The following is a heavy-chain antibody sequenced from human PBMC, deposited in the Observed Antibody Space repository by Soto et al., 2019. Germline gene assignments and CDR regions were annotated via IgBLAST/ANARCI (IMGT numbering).Heavy chain of an antibody. J-gene: IGHJ5*02. Sequence: GAGPTLVNPTEPLTLTCTFSGFSVTTDGGAVGWIRQPPGKALEWVGLFYCDDDKRYSPSQGGSLTITKDTSKTQVILTMRNMDPVETGIYCCAYRKGAASGTGNCFDPWRQGTPVTVS. CDR3: AYRKGAASGTGNCFDP. CDR2: FYCDDDK. CDR1: GFSVTTDGGA. D-gene: IGHD1-1*01. V-gene: IGHV2-5*02.